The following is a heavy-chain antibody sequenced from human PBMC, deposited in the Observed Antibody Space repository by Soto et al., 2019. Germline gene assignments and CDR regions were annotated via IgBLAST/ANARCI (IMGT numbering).Heavy chain of an antibody. D-gene: IGHD2-2*03. CDR1: GFSFDDYG. Sequence: EVQLVESGGGSVQPGRSLRLSCAASGFSFDDYGMHWVRQGPGEGLEWVSGISWNSGDIYYADSVKGRFNISRDNAKRSLYLQMNSLRTEDTALYYCAKDNDLDRDGPFDYWGQGILVTVSS. J-gene: IGHJ4*02. V-gene: IGHV3-9*01. CDR3: AKDNDLDRDGPFDY. CDR2: ISWNSGDI.